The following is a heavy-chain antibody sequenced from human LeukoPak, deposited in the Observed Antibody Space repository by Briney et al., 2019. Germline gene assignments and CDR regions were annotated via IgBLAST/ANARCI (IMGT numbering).Heavy chain of an antibody. J-gene: IGHJ4*02. CDR2: IHYIGTT. CDR3: ARDTGRDGGFDY. CDR1: GDSITSYH. V-gene: IGHV4-59*01. D-gene: IGHD1-1*01. Sequence: SETLSLTCTVSGDSITSYHWSWIRQPPGKGPEWIGFIHYIGTTNYSPSLRSRVTISVDTSKNQFSLKLSSVTAADTAVYYCARDTGRDGGFDYWGQGTLVTVSS.